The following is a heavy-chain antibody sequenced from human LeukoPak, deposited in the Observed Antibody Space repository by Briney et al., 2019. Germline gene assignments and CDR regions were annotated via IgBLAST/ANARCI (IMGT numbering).Heavy chain of an antibody. J-gene: IGHJ4*02. CDR3: ARDHELWSLDY. CDR1: GYTFTSYD. D-gene: IGHD3-10*01. Sequence: VASVKVSCKTSGYTFTSYDINWVRQASGQGLEWMGWMNPNSGNTGSAQKFQGRVTLTRNTSITTAYMELSSLTSDDTAVYYCARDHELWSLDYWGQGTLVIVSS. V-gene: IGHV1-8*03. CDR2: MNPNSGNT.